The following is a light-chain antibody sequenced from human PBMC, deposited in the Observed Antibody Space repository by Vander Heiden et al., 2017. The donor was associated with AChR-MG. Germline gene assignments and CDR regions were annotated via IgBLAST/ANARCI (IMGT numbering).Light chain of an antibody. Sequence: ILLTQSPGTLSSSPGERATPSCRTSQRVTSSSLAWYQQKPGQAPRLLIFAASSRAGGIPDRFSGGGSGTDFTLTISRLEPEDFAVYYCQQYGSSPKTFGQGTKVEIK. J-gene: IGKJ1*01. CDR3: QQYGSSPKT. CDR1: QRVTSSS. CDR2: AAS. V-gene: IGKV3-20*01.